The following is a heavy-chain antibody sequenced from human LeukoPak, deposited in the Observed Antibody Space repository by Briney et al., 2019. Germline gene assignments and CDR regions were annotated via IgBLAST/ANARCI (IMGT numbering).Heavy chain of an antibody. J-gene: IGHJ4*02. CDR1: EFSVSSNY. CDR2: IYSGGTT. V-gene: IGHV3-66*01. CDR3: ARKSDSLMLRGGDC. Sequence: GGSLRLSCAASEFSVSSNYMTSVRQAPGKGLECVSIIYSGGTTYYADSVRGRFTISRDNSKNTLYLQMDRLRVEDTAVYYCARKSDSLMLRGGDCWGQGTLVTVSS. D-gene: IGHD3-10*01.